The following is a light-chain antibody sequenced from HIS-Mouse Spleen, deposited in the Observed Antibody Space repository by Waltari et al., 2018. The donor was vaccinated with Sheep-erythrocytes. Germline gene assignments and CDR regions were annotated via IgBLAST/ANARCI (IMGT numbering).Light chain of an antibody. CDR3: CSYAGSYNHV. CDR2: DVS. V-gene: IGLV2-11*01. Sequence: QSALTQPRSVSGSPGQSGTISCTGTSSHVGGYNYVSWYQQHPGKAPKLMIYDVSKRPSGVPDRFSGSKSGNTASLTISGLQAEDEADYYCCSYAGSYNHVFATGTKVTVL. CDR1: SSHVGGYNY. J-gene: IGLJ1*01.